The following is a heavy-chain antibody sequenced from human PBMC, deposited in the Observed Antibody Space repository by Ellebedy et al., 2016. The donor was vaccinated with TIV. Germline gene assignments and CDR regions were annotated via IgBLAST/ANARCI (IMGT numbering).Heavy chain of an antibody. Sequence: GESLKISCAASGFTFNSYAMHWVRQAPGKGLEWVAVISYDGSSKYYADSVKGRFTISRDNSMTTLYLEMNRLRAEDTAVYYCARDLDTSSGWYGGAAYWGQGTLVTVSS. CDR3: ARDLDTSSGWYGGAAY. CDR2: ISYDGSSK. J-gene: IGHJ4*02. V-gene: IGHV3-30-3*01. D-gene: IGHD6-19*01. CDR1: GFTFNSYA.